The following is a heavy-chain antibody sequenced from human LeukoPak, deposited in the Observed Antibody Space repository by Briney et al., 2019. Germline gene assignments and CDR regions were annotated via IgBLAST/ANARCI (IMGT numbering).Heavy chain of an antibody. CDR2: IYPFDSDT. Sequence: GESLKISCKDSGYSFTSYWIGWVRQMPGKGLEWMGFIYPFDSDTRYSPSFQGQVTISADKSISTAYLQWSSLKASDTAMYFCARRGVYSGYDEAFDIWGQGTMVTVS. J-gene: IGHJ3*02. CDR3: ARRGVYSGYDEAFDI. V-gene: IGHV5-51*01. D-gene: IGHD5-12*01. CDR1: GYSFTSYW.